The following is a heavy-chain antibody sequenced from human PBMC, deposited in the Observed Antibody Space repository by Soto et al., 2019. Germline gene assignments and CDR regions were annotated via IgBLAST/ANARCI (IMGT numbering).Heavy chain of an antibody. CDR1: GYSFHNFG. D-gene: IGHD4-17*01. CDR3: ARGPPSVSFSVTPRY. Sequence: QVQLVQSGPEVKKPGASVKVSCKASGYSFHNFGIIWVRQAPGQGLEWMGWISGQIAKTNYAQKFQGKVTMTTDTPTSTAYMEVNSLASGYTAMYLCARGPPSVSFSVTPRYWGQGTLVTVSS. J-gene: IGHJ4*02. V-gene: IGHV1-18*04. CDR2: ISGQIAKT.